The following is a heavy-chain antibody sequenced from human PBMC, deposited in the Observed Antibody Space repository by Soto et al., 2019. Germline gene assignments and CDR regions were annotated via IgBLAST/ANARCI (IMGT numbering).Heavy chain of an antibody. V-gene: IGHV4-30-4*08. J-gene: IGHJ6*02. CDR2: IYYSGST. Sequence: SETLSLTCTVSGGSISSGGYYWSWIRQHPGKGLEWIGYIYYSGSTYYNPSLKSRIRISVDTSKNQFSLKLSSVTAADTAVYYCARDCRSPSGGMDVWGQGTTVTVSS. CDR3: ARDCRSPSGGMDV. CDR1: GGSISSGGYY.